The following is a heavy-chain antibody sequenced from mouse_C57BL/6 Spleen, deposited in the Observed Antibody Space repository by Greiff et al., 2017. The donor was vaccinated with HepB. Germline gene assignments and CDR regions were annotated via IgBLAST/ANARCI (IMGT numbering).Heavy chain of an antibody. CDR3: ARGDTTAGDY. J-gene: IGHJ4*01. CDR2: INPGSGGT. V-gene: IGHV1-54*01. Sequence: QVQLQQSGAELVRPGTSVKVSCKASGYAFTNYLIEWVKQRPGQGLEWIGVINPGSGGTNYNEKFKGKATLTADKSSSTAYMQLSSLTSEDSAVYFCARGDTTAGDYWGQGTSVTVSS. CDR1: GYAFTNYL. D-gene: IGHD1-2*01.